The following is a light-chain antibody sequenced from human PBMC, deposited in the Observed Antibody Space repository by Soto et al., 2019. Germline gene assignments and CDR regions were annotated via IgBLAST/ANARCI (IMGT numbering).Light chain of an antibody. CDR3: QQYNNWPLT. CDR2: DAS. V-gene: IGKV3D-15*01. J-gene: IGKJ4*01. CDR1: QSVDND. Sequence: IRMHPSPATLTVSPGDSAPLSCRASQSVDNDLAWYQQKPGQPPRLLIYDASTRATGIPARFSGSQSGTEFTLTISSLLSEDFAVYSCQQYNNWPLTFGGGTKVDIK.